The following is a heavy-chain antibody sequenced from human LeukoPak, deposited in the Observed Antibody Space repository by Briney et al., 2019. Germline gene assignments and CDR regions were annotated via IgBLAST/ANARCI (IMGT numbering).Heavy chain of an antibody. CDR3: ARGAVYGKQNWFDP. CDR2: IYYSGST. CDR1: GGSISSGGYY. D-gene: IGHD3-10*01. V-gene: IGHV4-31*03. J-gene: IGHJ5*02. Sequence: SQTLSLTCTVSGGSISSGGYYWSWIRQHPGKGLEWIGYIYYSGSTNYNPSLKSRVTISVDTSRNQFSLKLSSVTAADTAVYYCARGAVYGKQNWFDPWGQGTLVTVSS.